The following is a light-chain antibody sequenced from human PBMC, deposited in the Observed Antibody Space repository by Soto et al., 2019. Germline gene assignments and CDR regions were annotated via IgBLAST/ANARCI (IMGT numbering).Light chain of an antibody. J-gene: IGLJ3*02. V-gene: IGLV1-40*01. CDR2: GNN. CDR3: QSYDSSLSAGV. Sequence: QSVLTQPPSVSGAPGQRVTISCTGNRSNIGAGYDVHWCQQLPGTAPRLLIYGNNNRPSGVPDRFSGSKSGTSASLAITGLQAEDEADYYCQSYDSSLSAGVFGGGTKLTVL. CDR1: RSNIGAGYD.